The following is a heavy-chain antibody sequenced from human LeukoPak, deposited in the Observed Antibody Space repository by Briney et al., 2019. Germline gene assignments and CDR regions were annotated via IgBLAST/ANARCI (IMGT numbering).Heavy chain of an antibody. CDR3: ARDPVYYASSGYNDAFDI. J-gene: IGHJ3*02. D-gene: IGHD3-22*01. CDR2: INPNSGGT. Sequence: ASVKVSCKASGYTFTGYYMHWVRQAPGQGLEWMGRINPNSGGTNYAQKFQGRVTMTRDTSISTAHMEMSRLRSDDPAVYYCARDPVYYASSGYNDAFDIWGQGTMVTVSS. V-gene: IGHV1-2*06. CDR1: GYTFTGYY.